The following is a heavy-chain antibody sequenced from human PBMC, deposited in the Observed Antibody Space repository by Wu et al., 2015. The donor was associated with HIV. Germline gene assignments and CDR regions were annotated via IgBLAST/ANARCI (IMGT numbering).Heavy chain of an antibody. J-gene: IGHJ4*02. CDR3: ARGRGFSIAAAGGYFDY. V-gene: IGHV1-69*12. CDR2: IIPIFGTA. Sequence: QVQLVQSGAEVKKPGSSVKVSCRASGGTFSSYAISWVRQAPGQGLEWMGGIIPIFGTANYAQKFQGRVTITADESTSTAYMELSSLRSEDTAVYYCARGRGFSIAAAGGYFDYWGQGNPGSPSPQ. CDR1: GGTFSSYA. D-gene: IGHD6-13*01.